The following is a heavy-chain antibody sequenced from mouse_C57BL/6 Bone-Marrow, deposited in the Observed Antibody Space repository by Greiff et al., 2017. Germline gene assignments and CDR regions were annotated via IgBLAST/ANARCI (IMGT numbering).Heavy chain of an antibody. D-gene: IGHD2-4*01. Sequence: VQLQQSGPELVKPGASVKISRKASGYTFTDYYMNWVKQSHGKSLEWIGDINPNNGGTSYNQKFKGKATLTVDKSSSTAYMELRSLTSEDSAVYYCAREDYDGFAYYAMDYWGQGTSVTVSS. CDR2: INPNNGGT. CDR1: GYTFTDYY. J-gene: IGHJ4*01. V-gene: IGHV1-26*01. CDR3: AREDYDGFAYYAMDY.